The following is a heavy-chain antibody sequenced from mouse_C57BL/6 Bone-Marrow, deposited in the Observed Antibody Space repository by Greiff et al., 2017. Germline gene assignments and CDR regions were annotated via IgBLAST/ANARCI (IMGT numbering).Heavy chain of an antibody. V-gene: IGHV14-4*01. Sequence: VQLQQSGAELVRPGASVKLSCTASGFNIKDDYMHWVKQRPEQGLEWMGWIDPENGDTEYAPKFPGMATITADTSSNTAYLQLSSLTSEDTAVYYCTTLLHGSSSEGFAYWGQGTLVTVSA. J-gene: IGHJ3*01. D-gene: IGHD1-1*01. CDR3: TTLLHGSSSEGFAY. CDR2: IDPENGDT. CDR1: GFNIKDDY.